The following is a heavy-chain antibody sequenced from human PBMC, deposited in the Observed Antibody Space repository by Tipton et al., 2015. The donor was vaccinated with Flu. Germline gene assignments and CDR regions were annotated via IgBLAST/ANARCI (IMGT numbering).Heavy chain of an antibody. D-gene: IGHD1-26*01. V-gene: IGHV1-18*01. CDR1: GYTFSSYG. Sequence: QLVQSGDELRKPGASLKVSCKASGYTFSSYGISWVRQAPGQGLEWMGWISAYNGDRNYAQNLQGRVTLSTDTSTTTVYMELRNLRSDDTAVYYCARDRGSYNIHLEYHYYYGMDVWGQGTTVTVSS. J-gene: IGHJ6*02. CDR2: ISAYNGDR. CDR3: ARDRGSYNIHLEYHYYYGMDV.